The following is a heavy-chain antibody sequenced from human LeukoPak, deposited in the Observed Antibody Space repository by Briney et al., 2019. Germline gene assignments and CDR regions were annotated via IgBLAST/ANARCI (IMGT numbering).Heavy chain of an antibody. Sequence: ASVKVSCKTSGYTFTTYGISWVRQAPGQGLEWMGWISPYNANTNYAQKRQGRVTMTTDTSTSTAYMELRSLRSDDTAVYYCARDLGYHLLTNYYYYGMDVWGQGTTVTVSS. CDR3: ARDLGYHLLTNYYYYGMDV. CDR2: ISPYNANT. J-gene: IGHJ6*02. V-gene: IGHV1-18*01. CDR1: GYTFTTYG. D-gene: IGHD2-2*01.